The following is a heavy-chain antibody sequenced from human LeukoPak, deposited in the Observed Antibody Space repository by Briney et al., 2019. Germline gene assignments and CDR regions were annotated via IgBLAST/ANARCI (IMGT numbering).Heavy chain of an antibody. CDR1: GGTFSSYA. J-gene: IGHJ4*02. D-gene: IGHD6-13*01. CDR3: AREVAAAGIFDY. V-gene: IGHV1-69*13. CDR2: IIPIFGTA. Sequence: GASVKVSCKASGGTFSSYAISWVRQAPGQGLEWMGGIIPIFGTANYAQKFQGRVTITADESTSTAYMELSSLRSEDTAVYYCAREVAAAGIFDYWGQGTLVTVSS.